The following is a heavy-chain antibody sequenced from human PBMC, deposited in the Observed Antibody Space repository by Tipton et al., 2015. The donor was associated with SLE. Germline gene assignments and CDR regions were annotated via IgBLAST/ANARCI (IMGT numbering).Heavy chain of an antibody. CDR1: GFTFSSYS. J-gene: IGHJ1*01. D-gene: IGHD6-13*01. Sequence: GSLRLSCAASGFTFSSYSMNWVRQAPGKGLEWVSSISSSSYIYYADSVKGRFTISRDNAKNSLYLQMNSLRAEDTAVYYCARARVSEGYFQHWGQGTLVTVSS. CDR3: ARARVSEGYFQH. CDR2: ISSSSYI. V-gene: IGHV3-21*03.